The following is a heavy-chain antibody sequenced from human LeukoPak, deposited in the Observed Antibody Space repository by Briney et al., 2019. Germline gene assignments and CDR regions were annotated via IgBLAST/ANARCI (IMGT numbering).Heavy chain of an antibody. J-gene: IGHJ4*02. CDR2: ISAYNGNT. CDR3: ARDHGIVGATRFDY. D-gene: IGHD1-26*01. CDR1: GYTFTDYY. Sequence: GASVKVSCKASGYTFTDYYIHWVRQAPGQGLEWMGWISAYNGNTNYAQKLQGRVTMTTDTSTSTAYMELRSLRSDDTAVYYCARDHGIVGATRFDYWGQGTLVTVSS. V-gene: IGHV1-18*04.